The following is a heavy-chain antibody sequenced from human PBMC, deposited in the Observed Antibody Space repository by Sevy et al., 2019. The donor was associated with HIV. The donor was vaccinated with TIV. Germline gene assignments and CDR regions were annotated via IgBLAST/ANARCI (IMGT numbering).Heavy chain of an antibody. CDR1: GFTFSIYA. D-gene: IGHD5-18*01. Sequence: GGSLRLSCAASGFTFSIYAIHWVRQAPGKGLEWVTVISYDGGNIYYADSVKGRFTVSRDNSKNTLYLQMNSLRAEDTAVYYCAREEYSYGTFDYWGQGTLVTVSS. V-gene: IGHV3-30*04. CDR3: AREEYSYGTFDY. CDR2: ISYDGGNI. J-gene: IGHJ4*02.